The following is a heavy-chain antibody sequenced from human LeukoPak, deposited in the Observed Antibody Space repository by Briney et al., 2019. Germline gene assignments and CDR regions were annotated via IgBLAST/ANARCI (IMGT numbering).Heavy chain of an antibody. Sequence: ASVKVSCKASGYTFTSYGISWVRQAPGQGLEWMGWISAYNGNTNYAQKLQGRVTMTTDTSTSTAYLELRSLRSDDTAVYYCAREALSIAGRWDLDYWGQGTLVTVSS. J-gene: IGHJ4*02. CDR1: GYTFTSYG. CDR3: AREALSIAGRWDLDY. D-gene: IGHD6-13*01. V-gene: IGHV1-18*01. CDR2: ISAYNGNT.